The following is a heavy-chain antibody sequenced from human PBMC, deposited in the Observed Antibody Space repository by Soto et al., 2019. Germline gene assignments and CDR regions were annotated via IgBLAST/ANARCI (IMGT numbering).Heavy chain of an antibody. CDR3: AREMDTAMADAFDI. CDR1: GVPSSSYS. D-gene: IGHD5-18*01. Sequence: PGGPLRLSCAASGVPSSSYSMTWVRHAQGKGLEWVSYISSSSSTIYYADSVKGRFTISRDNAKNSLYLQMNSLRDEDTAVYYCAREMDTAMADAFDIWGQGTMVTVSS. V-gene: IGHV3-48*02. J-gene: IGHJ3*02. CDR2: ISSSSSTI.